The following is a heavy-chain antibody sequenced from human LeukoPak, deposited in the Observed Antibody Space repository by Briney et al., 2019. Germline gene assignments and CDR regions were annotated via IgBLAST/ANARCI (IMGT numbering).Heavy chain of an antibody. D-gene: IGHD1-26*01. CDR2: INPNSGGT. CDR3: AAPLGATEAFDY. V-gene: IGHV1-2*02. J-gene: IGHJ4*02. Sequence: ASVKVSCKASGYIFTGYYMHWGRQAPGQGLEGMGWINPNSGGTNNAHKFQGRVTMTRDTSIRTAYMELSRLRSDDTAVYYCAAPLGATEAFDYWGQGTLVTVSS. CDR1: GYIFTGYY.